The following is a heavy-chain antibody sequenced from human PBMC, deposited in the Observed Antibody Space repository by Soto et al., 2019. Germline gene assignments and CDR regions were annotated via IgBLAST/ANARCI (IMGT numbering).Heavy chain of an antibody. Sequence: EVQLVESGGDLVQPGGSLRLSCAASGFTFSTYWMSWVRQAPGKGLEWVANIHETGNEKRYADSVMGRFTISRDNAKNSATLHMNSLRAGDTAVYFCVRDDISGTNRLDYFEHWGQGTLVIVSS. CDR1: GFTFSTYW. J-gene: IGHJ4*02. V-gene: IGHV3-7*01. CDR2: IHETGNEK. CDR3: VRDDISGTNRLDYFEH. D-gene: IGHD1-20*01.